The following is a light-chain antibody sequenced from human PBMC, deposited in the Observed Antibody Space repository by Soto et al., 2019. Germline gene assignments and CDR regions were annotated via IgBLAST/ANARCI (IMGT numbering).Light chain of an antibody. Sequence: QSVLTQPASVSGSPGQSITISCTGTSSDVGGYNYVSWYQQHPGKAPKLMIYDVSNRPSGVSNRFSGSKSGNTASLTISGLQAEDEADYYCSSYTSSPSFGGGTKLTVL. CDR3: SSYTSSPS. CDR1: SSDVGGYNY. CDR2: DVS. J-gene: IGLJ2*01. V-gene: IGLV2-14*01.